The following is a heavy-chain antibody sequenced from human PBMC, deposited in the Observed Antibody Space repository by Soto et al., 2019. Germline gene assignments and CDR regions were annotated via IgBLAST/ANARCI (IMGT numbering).Heavy chain of an antibody. CDR2: ISAYNGKT. J-gene: IGHJ1*01. V-gene: IGHV1-18*04. Sequence: QVQLVQSGAEVKKPGASVKVSCKASGYTFSNYGISWVRQAPGQGLEWMAWISAYNGKTYYTQSLQGRVTMTTDTSTSTAYMELRSLTSDDTAVYYCAREANCGSDCYSPAEDSPPWGQGTLVTVSS. CDR3: AREANCGSDCYSPAEDSPP. CDR1: GYTFSNYG. D-gene: IGHD2-21*02.